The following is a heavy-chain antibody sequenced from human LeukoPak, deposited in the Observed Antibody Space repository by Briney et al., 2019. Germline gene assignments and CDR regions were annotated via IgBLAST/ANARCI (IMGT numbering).Heavy chain of an antibody. CDR2: INTDGSSA. Sequence: PGGSLRLSCAASGFTFSSYWMHWVRQAPGKGLVWVTRINTDGSSATYADSVTGRFTISRDNAKNTLYLQMNSLRAEDTAVYYCAAEYSSNWFDPWGQGTLVTVSS. V-gene: IGHV3-74*01. J-gene: IGHJ5*02. CDR1: GFTFSSYW. D-gene: IGHD6-13*01. CDR3: AAEYSSNWFDP.